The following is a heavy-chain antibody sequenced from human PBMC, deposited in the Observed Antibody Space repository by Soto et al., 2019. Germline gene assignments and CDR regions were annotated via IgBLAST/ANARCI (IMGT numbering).Heavy chain of an antibody. CDR3: TSALGASGETHFDY. J-gene: IGHJ4*02. V-gene: IGHV3-49*03. Sequence: LRLSCTASGFTFGDYAMSWFRQSPWKGLEWVGFIRSKAYGGTTEYAASVKGRFTISRDDSKSIAYLQMNSLKTEDTAVYYCTSALGASGETHFDYWGQGTLVTVSS. D-gene: IGHD1-26*01. CDR2: IRSKAYGGTT. CDR1: GFTFGDYA.